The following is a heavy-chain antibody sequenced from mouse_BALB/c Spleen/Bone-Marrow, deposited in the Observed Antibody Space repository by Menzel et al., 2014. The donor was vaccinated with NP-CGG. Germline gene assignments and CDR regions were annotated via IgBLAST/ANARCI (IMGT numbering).Heavy chain of an antibody. CDR2: ISNGGGST. V-gene: IGHV5-12-2*01. CDR1: GFTFSSYT. Sequence: EVKLMESGGGLVQPGGSLKLSCAASGFTFSSYTVSWVRQTPEKRLEWVAYISNGGGSTYYPDTVKGRFTISRDNAKNXLYLQMSSLKSEDTAMYYCARQLGLRWAMDYWGQGTSVTVSS. J-gene: IGHJ4*01. D-gene: IGHD3-1*01. CDR3: ARQLGLRWAMDY.